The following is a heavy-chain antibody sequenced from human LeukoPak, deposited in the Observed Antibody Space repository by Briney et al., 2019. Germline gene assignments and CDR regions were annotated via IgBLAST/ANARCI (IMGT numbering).Heavy chain of an antibody. V-gene: IGHV3-23*01. CDR1: GFTFSSCA. Sequence: GGSLRLSCAASGFTFSSCAMMWVRRAPGRGREGVSAISGSGGSTYYAGSVKGRFTISRDNSKNPLYLQKNSLRAEDTPVYYCAKDLSPWLHVYSMPVYGKGPTVPVSS. CDR2: ISGSGGST. D-gene: IGHD5-12*01. J-gene: IGHJ6*03. CDR3: AKDLSPWLHVYSMPV.